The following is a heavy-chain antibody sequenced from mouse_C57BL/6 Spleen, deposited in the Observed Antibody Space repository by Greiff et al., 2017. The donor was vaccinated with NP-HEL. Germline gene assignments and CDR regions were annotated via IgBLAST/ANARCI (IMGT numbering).Heavy chain of an antibody. CDR3: TRSIYYYGSSHWYFDV. CDR1: GYTFTDYE. J-gene: IGHJ1*03. V-gene: IGHV1-15*01. Sequence: QVQLQQSGAELVRPGASVTLSCKASGYTFTDYEMHWVKQTPVHGLEWIGAIDPETGGTAYNQKFKGKAILTADKSSSTAYMELRSLTSEDSAVYYCTRSIYYYGSSHWYFDVWGTGTTVTVSS. CDR2: IDPETGGT. D-gene: IGHD1-1*01.